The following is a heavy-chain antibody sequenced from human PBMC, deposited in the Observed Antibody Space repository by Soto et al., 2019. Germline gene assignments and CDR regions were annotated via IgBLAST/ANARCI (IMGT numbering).Heavy chain of an antibody. CDR2: IHNNANT. CDR3: ARRVCSDYPCYPGWDNWFGP. D-gene: IGHD3-22*01. V-gene: IGHV4-59*11. CDR1: GDFISGRS. J-gene: IGHJ5*02. Sequence: PSETLSLTCTVSGDFISGRSWNWLRQPPGKGLEWIGYIHNNANTYYNPSLQSRATISVDTSKKQFSLKLTSVTAADTAVYYCARRVCSDYPCYPGWDNWFGPWGQGTLVTVSS.